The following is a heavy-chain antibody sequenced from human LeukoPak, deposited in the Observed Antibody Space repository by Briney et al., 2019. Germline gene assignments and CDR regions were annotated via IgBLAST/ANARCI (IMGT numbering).Heavy chain of an antibody. CDR3: ARGRSAVVPAAPTSYAMDV. V-gene: IGHV1-2*04. Sequence: ASVKVSCKASGYTFTGYYMHWVRQAPGQGLEWMGWINPNSGGTNYAQKFQGWVTMTRDTSISTAYMELSRLRSDDTAVYYCARGRSAVVPAAPTSYAMDVWGQGTTVTVSS. CDR1: GYTFTGYY. J-gene: IGHJ6*02. D-gene: IGHD2-2*01. CDR2: INPNSGGT.